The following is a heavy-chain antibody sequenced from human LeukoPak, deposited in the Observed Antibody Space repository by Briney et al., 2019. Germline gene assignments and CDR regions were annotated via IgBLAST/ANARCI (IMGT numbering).Heavy chain of an antibody. D-gene: IGHD3-16*01. J-gene: IGHJ4*02. CDR3: ARGDTIGRPFDY. CDR2: IIPILGIA. Sequence: SVKVSCKASGGTFSSYAISWVRQAPGQGLEWMGRIIPILGIANYAQKFQGRVTITADKSTSTAYMELSSLRSEDTAVYYCARGDTIGRPFDYWGQGTLVTVSS. V-gene: IGHV1-69*04. CDR1: GGTFSSYA.